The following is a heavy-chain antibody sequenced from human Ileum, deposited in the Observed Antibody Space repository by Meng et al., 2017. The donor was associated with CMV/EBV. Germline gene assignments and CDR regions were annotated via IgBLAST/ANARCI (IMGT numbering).Heavy chain of an antibody. CDR2: ISRSGRSGSTI. V-gene: IGHV3-48*03. J-gene: IGHJ4*02. CDR1: GFTFSNYE. CDR3: ARLESPSLYDFWSGSSDY. D-gene: IGHD3-3*01. Sequence: GESLKISCAASGFTFSNYEMNWVRQAPGKGLEWVSYISRSGRSGSTIYYADSVKGRFTISRDNTKNSLYLQMNSLRAEDTAVYYCARLESPSLYDFWSGSSDYWGQGTLVTVSS.